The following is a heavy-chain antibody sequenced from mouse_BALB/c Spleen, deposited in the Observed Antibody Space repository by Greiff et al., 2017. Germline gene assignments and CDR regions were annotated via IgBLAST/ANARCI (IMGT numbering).Heavy chain of an antibody. CDR1: GFTFSSYG. CDR3: AREDYGKGFDY. Sequence: EVQVVESGGGLVQPGGSLKLSCAASGFTFSSYGMSWVRQTPDKRLELVATINSNGGSTYYPDSVKGRFTISRDNAKNTLYLQMSSLKSEDTAMYYCAREDYGKGFDYWGQGTTLTVSS. CDR2: INSNGGST. J-gene: IGHJ2*01. V-gene: IGHV5-6-3*01. D-gene: IGHD2-1*01.